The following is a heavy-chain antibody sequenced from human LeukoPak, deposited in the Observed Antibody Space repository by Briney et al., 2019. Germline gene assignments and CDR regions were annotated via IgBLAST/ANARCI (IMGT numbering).Heavy chain of an antibody. Sequence: SGTLSLTCAVSGGSISSSNWWSWVRQPPGKGLEWIGEIYHSGSTNYNPSLKSRVTISVDKSKNQFSLKLSSVTAADTAVYYWASRGGGVYSSSYQYYYYGMDVWGKGTTVTVSS. D-gene: IGHD6-13*01. CDR1: GGSISSSNW. CDR2: IYHSGST. J-gene: IGHJ6*04. CDR3: ASRGGGVYSSSYQYYYYGMDV. V-gene: IGHV4-4*02.